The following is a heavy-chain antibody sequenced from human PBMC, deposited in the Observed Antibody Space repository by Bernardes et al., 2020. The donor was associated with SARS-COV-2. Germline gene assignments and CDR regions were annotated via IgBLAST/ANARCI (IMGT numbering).Heavy chain of an antibody. CDR1: GYTFTSYA. Sequence: ASVKVSCKASGYTFTSYAMHWVRQAPGQRLEWMGWINAGNGNTKYSQKFQGRFTVSRDNAKNTLYLQMNSLGVEDTAVYFCVRGPSDGHGRFEYWGKETLATIPS. CDR2: INAGNGNT. J-gene: IGHJ4*02. V-gene: IGHV1-3*01. CDR3: VRGPSDGHGRFEY.